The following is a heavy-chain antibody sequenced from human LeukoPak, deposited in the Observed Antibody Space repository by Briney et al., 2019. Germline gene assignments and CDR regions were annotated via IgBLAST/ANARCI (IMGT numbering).Heavy chain of an antibody. Sequence: PGGSLRLSCAASGFTFSSYAMSWVRQAPGKGLEWVSAISGSGGSTYYADSVKGRFTISRDNSKNTLYLQMNSLRAEDTAVYYCVKAIGDYVAFDIWGQGTMVTVSS. CDR3: VKAIGDYVAFDI. CDR1: GFTFSSYA. J-gene: IGHJ3*02. V-gene: IGHV3-23*01. D-gene: IGHD4-17*01. CDR2: ISGSGGST.